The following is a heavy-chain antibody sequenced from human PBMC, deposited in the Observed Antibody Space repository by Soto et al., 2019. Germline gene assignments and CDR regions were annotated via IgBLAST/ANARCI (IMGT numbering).Heavy chain of an antibody. CDR2: IYSTGSS. J-gene: IGHJ5*02. D-gene: IGHD5-18*01. Sequence: PSETLSLTCTVSRGSISSGNYYWSVIRQSPGKGLEWIGYIYSTGSSYYNPSLRSRVSMSVDTSKNQFSLNLSSVTAADTAVYFCARDGIQLWLPGREWSDPRGPATLLTV. CDR3: ARDGIQLWLPGREWSDP. V-gene: IGHV4-30-4*01. CDR1: RGSISSGNYY.